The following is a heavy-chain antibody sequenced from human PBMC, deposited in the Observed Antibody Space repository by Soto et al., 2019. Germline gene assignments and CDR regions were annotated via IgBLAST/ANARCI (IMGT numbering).Heavy chain of an antibody. J-gene: IGHJ6*02. CDR3: ARELGDYYYYYGMDV. Sequence: QVQLQQWGAGLLKPSETLSLTCAVYGGSFSGYYWSWIRQPPGKGLEWIGEINHSGSTNYNPSLKSRVTISVDTSKNQFSLKLSSVTAADTAVYYCARELGDYYYYYGMDVWGQGTTVTVSS. CDR2: INHSGST. D-gene: IGHD1-26*01. V-gene: IGHV4-34*01. CDR1: GGSFSGYY.